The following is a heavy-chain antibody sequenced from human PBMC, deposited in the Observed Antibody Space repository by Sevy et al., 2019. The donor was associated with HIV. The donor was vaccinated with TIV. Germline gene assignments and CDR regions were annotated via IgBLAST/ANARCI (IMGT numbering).Heavy chain of an antibody. D-gene: IGHD3-22*01. CDR2: IYSGGST. V-gene: IGHV3-53*01. CDR1: GFTVSSNY. CDR3: ATSTDYYYDSSGAGHAFDI. Sequence: GGSLRLSCAASGFTVSSNYMSWVRQAPGKGLEWVSVIYSGGSTYYADSVKGQFTISRDNSKNTLYLQMNSLRAEDTAVYYCATSTDYYYDSSGAGHAFDIWGQGTMVTVSS. J-gene: IGHJ3*02.